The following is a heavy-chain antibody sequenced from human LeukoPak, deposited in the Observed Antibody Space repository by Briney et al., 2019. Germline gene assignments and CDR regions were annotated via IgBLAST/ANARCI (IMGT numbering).Heavy chain of an antibody. CDR2: FYYSGSS. J-gene: IGHJ2*01. V-gene: IGHV4-39*07. CDR1: GGSISSSSYY. Sequence: SETLSLTCTVSGGSISSSSYYWGWIRQPPGKGLEWIGSFYYSGSSYYNPSLKSRVITSVDTSKNQFSLKLTSVTAADTAVYYCARGRRGYGGLRYFDLWGRGTLVTVSS. CDR3: ARGRRGYGGLRYFDL. D-gene: IGHD4-23*01.